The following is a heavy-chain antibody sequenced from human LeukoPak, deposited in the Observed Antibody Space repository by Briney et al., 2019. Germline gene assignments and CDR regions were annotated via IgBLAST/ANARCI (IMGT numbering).Heavy chain of an antibody. D-gene: IGHD3-10*01. CDR3: ARDRYYGSGSYTEYYYYMDV. Sequence: PGGSLRLSCAASGFTFSSYEMNWVRQAPGKGLEWVPYISSSGSTIYYADSVKGRFTISRDNAKNSLYLQMNSLRAEDTAVYYCARDRYYGSGSYTEYYYYMDVWGKGTTVTISS. CDR1: GFTFSSYE. J-gene: IGHJ6*03. CDR2: ISSSGSTI. V-gene: IGHV3-48*03.